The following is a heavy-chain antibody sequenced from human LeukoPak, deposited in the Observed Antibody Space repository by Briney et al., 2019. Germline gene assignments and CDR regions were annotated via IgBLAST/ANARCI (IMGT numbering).Heavy chain of an antibody. CDR2: LYYDGRT. CDR3: VRRAGDWAVNWVDP. D-gene: IGHD2-21*02. V-gene: IGHV4-39*02. Sequence: SETLSLTCTVSGGSITSTTYYWAWFRQPPGKGLEWIGSLYYDGRTFYSPSLKSRVTISGDTAKYHLSLKLNSMTAADTAVYYCVRRAGDWAVNWVDPWGQGILVTVSS. CDR1: GGSITSTTYY. J-gene: IGHJ5*02.